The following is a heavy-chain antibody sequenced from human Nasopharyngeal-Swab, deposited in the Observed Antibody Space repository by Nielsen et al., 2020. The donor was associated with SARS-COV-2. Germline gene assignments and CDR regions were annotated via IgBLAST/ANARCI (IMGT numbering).Heavy chain of an antibody. J-gene: IGHJ4*02. CDR1: GYTFTSYG. D-gene: IGHD2-15*01. Sequence: ASVKVSCKASGYTFTSYGISWVRQAPGQGLEWMRWISAYNGNTNYAQKLQGRVTMTTDTSTSTAYMELRSLRSDDTAVYYCARVGPDIVVVVAAAPDYWGQGTLVTVSS. V-gene: IGHV1-18*01. CDR3: ARVGPDIVVVVAAAPDY. CDR2: ISAYNGNT.